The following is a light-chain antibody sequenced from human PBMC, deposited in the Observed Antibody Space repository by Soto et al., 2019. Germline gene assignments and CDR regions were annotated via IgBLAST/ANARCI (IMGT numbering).Light chain of an antibody. CDR1: QSVSSSY. J-gene: IGKJ1*01. Sequence: EIVLTQSPGTLSLSPGERATLSCRASQSVSSSYLAWYQQKPGQAPRLLIYGASSMATGIPDRFSGSGSGTDFTLTISRLEPEDFAVYYCQQYEANTFGQGTKVEIK. V-gene: IGKV3-20*01. CDR3: QQYEANT. CDR2: GAS.